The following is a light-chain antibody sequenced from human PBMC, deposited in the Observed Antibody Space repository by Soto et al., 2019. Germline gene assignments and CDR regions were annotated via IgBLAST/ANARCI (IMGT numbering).Light chain of an antibody. J-gene: IGLJ2*01. Sequence: QSALTQPASVSGSPGQSITISCTGTSSDVGGYNYVSWYQQHPGKAPKLMIYDVSNRPSGVSNRFCGSKSDNTASLAISVVQAEEEDDYYCSSYTSTSAVVFGGGTKVTVL. CDR1: SSDVGGYNY. CDR2: DVS. CDR3: SSYTSTSAVV. V-gene: IGLV2-14*01.